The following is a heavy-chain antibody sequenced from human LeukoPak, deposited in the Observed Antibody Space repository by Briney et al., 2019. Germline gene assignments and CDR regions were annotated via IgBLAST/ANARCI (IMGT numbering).Heavy chain of an antibody. Sequence: GASVKVSCKASGYTFTSSGISWVRQAPGQGLEWMGWISAYNGKTNYAQKLQGRVTMTTDTSTSTAYMELRSLRSDDTAVYYCAREGYCSSTSCYAGNYYYYYGMDVWGQGTTVTVSS. J-gene: IGHJ6*02. CDR1: GYTFTSSG. CDR3: AREGYCSSTSCYAGNYYYYYGMDV. CDR2: ISAYNGKT. D-gene: IGHD2-2*01. V-gene: IGHV1-18*01.